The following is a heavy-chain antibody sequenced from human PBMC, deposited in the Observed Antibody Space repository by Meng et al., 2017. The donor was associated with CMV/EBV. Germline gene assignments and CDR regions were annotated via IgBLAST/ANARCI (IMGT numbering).Heavy chain of an antibody. V-gene: IGHV4-61*02. CDR2: IYTSGST. Sequence: VQLQESGPGLVKPSQPLSLPCTVSGGSISSGSYYWSWIRQPAGKGLEWIGRIYTSGSTNYNPSLKSRVTISVDTSKNQFSLKLSSVTAADTAVYYCAREVVVITPYNWFDPWGQGTLVTVSS. D-gene: IGHD3-22*01. J-gene: IGHJ5*02. CDR1: GGSISSGSYY. CDR3: AREVVVITPYNWFDP.